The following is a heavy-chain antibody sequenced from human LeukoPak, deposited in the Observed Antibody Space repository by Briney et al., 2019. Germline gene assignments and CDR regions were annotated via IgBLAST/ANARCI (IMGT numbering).Heavy chain of an antibody. CDR1: VFTFKIYG. V-gene: IGHV3-30*02. CDR2: LRYDGTHP. Sequence: PGGSLTLSCAPSVFTFKIYGKHGVPHAPGKGAEGVTFLRYDGTHPQYADSVKARYILSRHNPKNTLYSQKNSLRRGDTAVYYCVSPPRITLFGVDIPFDPWGQGTLVSVSS. D-gene: IGHD3-3*01. CDR3: VSPPRITLFGVDIPFDP. J-gene: IGHJ5*02.